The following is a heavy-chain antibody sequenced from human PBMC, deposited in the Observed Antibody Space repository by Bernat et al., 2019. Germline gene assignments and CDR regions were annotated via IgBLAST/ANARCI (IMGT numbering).Heavy chain of an antibody. D-gene: IGHD1-1*01. CDR2: IKQVGIEK. V-gene: IGHV3-7*01. CDR3: ARVPGVERYFDY. CDR1: GFTFSSVW. J-gene: IGHJ4*02. Sequence: EVQLVESGGGLVQPGGSLRLSCAASGFTFSSVWMSWVRQVPGKVLAWVANIKQVGIEKFYVDTVKGRFTISRDNAKKSLYLQMNSLRAEDTAVYYCARVPGVERYFDYWGQGTLVTVSS.